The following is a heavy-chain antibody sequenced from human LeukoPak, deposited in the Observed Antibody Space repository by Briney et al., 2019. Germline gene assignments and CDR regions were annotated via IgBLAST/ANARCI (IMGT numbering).Heavy chain of an antibody. CDR1: GDSVSSNSAA. V-gene: IGHV6-1*01. CDR2: TYYRSRWYN. D-gene: IGHD4-23*01. Sequence: SQTLSLTCVISGDSVSSNSAAWNWIRQSPSRGLEWLGRTYYRSRWYNDYATAVKSQITIAPDTSKNLFSLQLNSVTPEDTAVYYCAREVSPVAYYFDYWGQGTLVTVSS. J-gene: IGHJ4*02. CDR3: AREVSPVAYYFDY.